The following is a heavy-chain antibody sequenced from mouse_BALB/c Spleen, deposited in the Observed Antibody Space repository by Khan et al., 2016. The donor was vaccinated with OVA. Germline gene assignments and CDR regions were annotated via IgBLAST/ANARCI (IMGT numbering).Heavy chain of an antibody. V-gene: IGHV5-6*01. CDR3: TRLAYYYDSEGFAY. Sequence: EVELVESGGDLVKPGGSLKLSCVASGFTFSTYGMSWVRQAPDKRLEWVATVSTGGTYTYYPDSVKGRFTISRDNAKNTLYLQMRGLRSEDTAMFFCTRLAYYYDSEGFAYWGQGTLVTVS. CDR1: GFTFSTYG. J-gene: IGHJ3*01. D-gene: IGHD1-1*01. CDR2: VSTGGTYT.